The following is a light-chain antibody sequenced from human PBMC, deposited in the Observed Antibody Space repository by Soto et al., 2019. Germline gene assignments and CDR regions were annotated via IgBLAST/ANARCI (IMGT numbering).Light chain of an antibody. V-gene: IGLV2-8*01. CDR3: SSYAGSSIPVA. Sequence: QSVLTQPPSASGSPGQSVTLSCTGASSDVGGYNFVSWYQHHPGKAPRLMIYDVTQRPSGVPDRFSGYKSGNTASLTVSGLQVDDEAYYYCSSYAGSSIPVAFGGGTKLTVL. CDR1: SSDVGGYNF. CDR2: DVT. J-gene: IGLJ2*01.